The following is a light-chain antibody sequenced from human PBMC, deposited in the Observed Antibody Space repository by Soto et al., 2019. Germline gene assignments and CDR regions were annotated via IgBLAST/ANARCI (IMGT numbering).Light chain of an antibody. V-gene: IGKV1-5*03. Sequence: DIQMTQPPSTLSGSVGDRSTITCRASQTISSWLAWYQQKQGKXPKXXIYKASTLKSGVPSRFSGSGSGTELTITISSMQPDDCETYYCQHYNSYSEAFGQGTKVDIK. CDR2: KAS. J-gene: IGKJ1*01. CDR3: QHYNSYSEA. CDR1: QTISSW.